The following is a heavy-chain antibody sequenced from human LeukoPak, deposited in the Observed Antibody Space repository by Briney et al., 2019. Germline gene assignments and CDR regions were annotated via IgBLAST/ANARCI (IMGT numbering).Heavy chain of an antibody. Sequence: GGSLRLSCAASGFTFSSYGMSWVRQAPGKGLEWVAVISYDGSNKYYADSVKGRFTSSRDNSKNTLYLQMNSLRAEDTAVYYCARVGYDFWSGYYPDYYYYYYYMDVWGKGTTVTVSS. V-gene: IGHV3-30*19. J-gene: IGHJ6*03. CDR1: GFTFSSYG. CDR2: ISYDGSNK. CDR3: ARVGYDFWSGYYPDYYYYYYYMDV. D-gene: IGHD3-3*01.